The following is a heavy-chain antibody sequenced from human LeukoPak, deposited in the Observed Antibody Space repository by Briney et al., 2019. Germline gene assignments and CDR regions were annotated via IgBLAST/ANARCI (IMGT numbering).Heavy chain of an antibody. J-gene: IGHJ4*02. CDR1: GFTFSSWW. CDR2: IKQDGSEK. CDR3: ARRAGAYSHPYDY. Sequence: GGSLRLSCAVSGFTFSSWWMTWVRQAPGKGLEWVANIKQDGSEKNYVDSVKGRFTISRDNAKNSLDLQMNSLRAEDTAVYYCARRAGAYSHPYDYWGQGTLVTVSS. D-gene: IGHD4/OR15-4a*01. V-gene: IGHV3-7*03.